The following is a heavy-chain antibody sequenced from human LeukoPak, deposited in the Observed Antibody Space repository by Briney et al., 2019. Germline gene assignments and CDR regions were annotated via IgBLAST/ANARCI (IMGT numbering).Heavy chain of an antibody. V-gene: IGHV3-30*04. Sequence: PGGSLRLSCAASGFTFSSYAMHWVRQAPGKGLEWVAVISYDGSNKYYADSVKGRFTVSRDNSKNTLYLQMNSLRAEDTAVYYSARVGDYSNVNYYYMDVWGKGTTVTVSS. CDR1: GFTFSSYA. J-gene: IGHJ6*03. D-gene: IGHD4-11*01. CDR3: ARVGDYSNVNYYYMDV. CDR2: ISYDGSNK.